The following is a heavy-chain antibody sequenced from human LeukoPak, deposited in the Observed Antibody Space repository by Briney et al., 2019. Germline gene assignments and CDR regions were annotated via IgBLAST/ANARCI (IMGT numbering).Heavy chain of an antibody. CDR1: GFTFSSYA. D-gene: IGHD2-2*01. J-gene: IGHJ6*02. CDR3: ARDPTYSLRVVVPAADRMDV. V-gene: IGHV3-30-3*01. Sequence: GGSLRLSCAASGFTFSSYAMHWVRQAPGKGLEWVAVISYDGSNKYYADSVKGRFTISRDNSKNTLYLQMNSLRAEDTAVYYCARDPTYSLRVVVPAADRMDVWGQGTTVTVSS. CDR2: ISYDGSNK.